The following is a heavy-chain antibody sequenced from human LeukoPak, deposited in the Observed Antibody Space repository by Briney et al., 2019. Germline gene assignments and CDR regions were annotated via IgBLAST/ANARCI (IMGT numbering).Heavy chain of an antibody. CDR3: AKDLRSCSGGSCYFPHYYGMDV. V-gene: IGHV3-30*18. Sequence: GRSLRLSCAASGFTFSSYGMHWVRQAPGKGLEWVAVISYDGSNKYYADCVKGRFTISRDNSKNTLYLQMNSLRAEDTAVYYCAKDLRSCSGGSCYFPHYYGMDVWGQGTTVTVSS. D-gene: IGHD2-15*01. J-gene: IGHJ6*02. CDR1: GFTFSSYG. CDR2: ISYDGSNK.